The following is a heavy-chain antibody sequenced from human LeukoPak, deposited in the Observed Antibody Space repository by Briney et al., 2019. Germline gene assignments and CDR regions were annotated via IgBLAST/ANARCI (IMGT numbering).Heavy chain of an antibody. CDR2: INSDESST. CDR3: ARDELWFGESYSGY. J-gene: IGHJ4*02. D-gene: IGHD3-10*01. CDR1: GFTFSSYW. Sequence: PGGSLRLSCAASGFTFSSYWMYWVRQAPGKGLVWVSRINSDESSTSYADSVKGRFTISRDNAKNSLYLQMNSLRAEDTAVYYCARDELWFGESYSGYWGQGTLVTVSS. V-gene: IGHV3-74*01.